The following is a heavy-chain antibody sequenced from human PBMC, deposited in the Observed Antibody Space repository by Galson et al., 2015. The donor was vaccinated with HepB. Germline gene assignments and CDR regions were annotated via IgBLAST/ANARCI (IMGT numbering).Heavy chain of an antibody. V-gene: IGHV4-59*12. CDR2: IYYSGST. D-gene: IGHD5-24*01. J-gene: IGHJ3*02. CDR3: ARDGGGDGYNFRRAFDI. CDR1: SGSISSYY. Sequence: LSLTCTVSSGSISSYYWSWIRQPPGKGLEWIGYIYYSGSTNYNPSLKSRVTMSVDTSKNQFSLKLSSVTAADTAVYYCARDGGGDGYNFRRAFDIWGQGTMVTVSS.